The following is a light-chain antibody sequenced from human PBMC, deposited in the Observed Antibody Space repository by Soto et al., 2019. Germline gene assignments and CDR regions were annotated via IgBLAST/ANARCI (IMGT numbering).Light chain of an antibody. CDR1: QSISSW. Sequence: DIQMTQSPSTLSASVGDRVTITCRASQSISSWLAWYQQKPGKAPKLLIYDASSLESGVPSRFSGSGSETELTLTISSLQPDDFATYYCQQYNSYRLTFDGGTKVEIK. CDR3: QQYNSYRLT. CDR2: DAS. J-gene: IGKJ4*01. V-gene: IGKV1-5*01.